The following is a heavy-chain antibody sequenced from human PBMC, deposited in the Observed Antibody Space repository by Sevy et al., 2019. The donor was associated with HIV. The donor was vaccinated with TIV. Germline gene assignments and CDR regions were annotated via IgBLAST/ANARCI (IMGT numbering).Heavy chain of an antibody. J-gene: IGHJ4*02. CDR3: TRGPSGFSGSDLAY. D-gene: IGHD3-22*01. CDR1: GYTFTGYY. Sequence: ASVNVSCKASGYTFTGYYIHWVRQAPGLGLEWMGWISPNSGGTNYAQKFQGRVTMTRDTSISTAYMELSRLKSNDTAVYYCTRGPSGFSGSDLAYWGQGTLVTVSS. CDR2: ISPNSGGT. V-gene: IGHV1-2*02.